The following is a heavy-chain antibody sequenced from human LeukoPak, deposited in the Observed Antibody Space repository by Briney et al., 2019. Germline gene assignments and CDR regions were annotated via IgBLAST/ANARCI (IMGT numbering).Heavy chain of an antibody. J-gene: IGHJ5*02. CDR3: ARRLTQYDCFDP. D-gene: IGHD2-2*01. CDR1: GDSVSSNSVT. Sequence: SQTLSLTCAITGDSVSSNSVTWNWIRQSPSRGLEWLGRTYYRSTWYNDYAVSVRGRVTVNPDTSKNQFSLHLNSVTPEDTAVYYCARRLTQYDCFDPWGQGILVTVSS. CDR2: TYYRSTWYN. V-gene: IGHV6-1*01.